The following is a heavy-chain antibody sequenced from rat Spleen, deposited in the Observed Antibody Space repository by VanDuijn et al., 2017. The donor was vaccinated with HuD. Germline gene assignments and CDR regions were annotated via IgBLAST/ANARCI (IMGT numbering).Heavy chain of an antibody. CDR2: LSYDASAP. V-gene: IGHV5-20*01. J-gene: IGHJ2*01. CDR1: GFTFSDYY. D-gene: IGHD1-6*01. CDR3: TRDNMYTTDYYPDYFDY. Sequence: EVQLVESDGGLVQPGRSLKLSCAASGFTFSDYYMAWVRQAPTKGLEWVATLSYDASAPYYRDSVKGRFTISRDNAKTTLYLQMDSLRSEDTATYYCTRDNMYTTDYYPDYFDYWGQGVMVTVSS.